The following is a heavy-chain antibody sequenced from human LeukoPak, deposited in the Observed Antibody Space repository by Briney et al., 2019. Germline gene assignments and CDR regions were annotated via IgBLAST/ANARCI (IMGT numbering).Heavy chain of an antibody. D-gene: IGHD6-19*01. CDR2: ITGRSDKT. CDR3: AKGGWLDD. Sequence: PGGSLRLSCAASGFNFNKYDMTWARQAPGKGLERVSTITGRSDKTYYTDSVKGRFVTSRDNAKDTLYRQMNSLRAEDAALYYCAKGGWLDDLGQGALVTVSS. CDR1: GFNFNKYD. V-gene: IGHV3-23*01. J-gene: IGHJ4*02.